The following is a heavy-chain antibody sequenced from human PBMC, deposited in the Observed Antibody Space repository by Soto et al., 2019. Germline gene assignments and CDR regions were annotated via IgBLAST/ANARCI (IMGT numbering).Heavy chain of an antibody. V-gene: IGHV4-31*03. Sequence: QVQLQESGPGLVKPSQTLSLTCTVSGGSISSGGYYWSWIRQHPGKGLEWIGYIYYSGSTYYNPSHKSRVTISVDTSKNQFSLKLSSVTAADTPVYYCARYPQRGDFWSGYFFGAFDIWGQGTMVTVSS. J-gene: IGHJ3*02. CDR2: IYYSGST. D-gene: IGHD3-3*01. CDR3: ARYPQRGDFWSGYFFGAFDI. CDR1: GGSISSGGYY.